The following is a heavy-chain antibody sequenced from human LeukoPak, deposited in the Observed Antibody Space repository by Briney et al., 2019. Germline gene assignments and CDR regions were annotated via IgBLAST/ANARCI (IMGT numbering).Heavy chain of an antibody. CDR2: IYHSGST. CDR3: ARTYGPPYYYYMDV. D-gene: IGHD3-10*01. J-gene: IGHJ6*03. CDR1: GGSISSGGYY. V-gene: IGHV4-30-2*01. Sequence: SQTLSLTCTVSGGSISSGGYYWSWIRQPPGKGLEWIGYIYHSGSTYYDPSLKSRVTISVDRSKNQFSLKLSSVTAADTAVYYCARTYGPPYYYYMDVWGKGTTVTVSS.